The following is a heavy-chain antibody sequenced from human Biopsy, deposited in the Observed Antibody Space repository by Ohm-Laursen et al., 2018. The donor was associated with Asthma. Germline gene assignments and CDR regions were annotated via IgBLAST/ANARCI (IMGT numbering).Heavy chain of an antibody. J-gene: IGHJ6*02. Sequence: SLRLSCAASGFAFSDYAIYWVRQAPGKGLEWVAFISYDGSDKFYADSVKGRFTTSRDNSQNTLDLHMNRLTFEDTAVYYCARASVVKHYYYYGMDVWGPGTTVTVFS. CDR3: ARASVVKHYYYYGMDV. V-gene: IGHV3-30-3*01. CDR1: GFAFSDYA. CDR2: ISYDGSDK.